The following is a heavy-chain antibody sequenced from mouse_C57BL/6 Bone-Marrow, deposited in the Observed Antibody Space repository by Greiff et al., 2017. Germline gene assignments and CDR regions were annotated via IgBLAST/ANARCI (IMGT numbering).Heavy chain of an antibody. CDR3: ARGDYGSSYRTFAY. Sequence: EVQLQQSGPELVKPGASVKMSCKASGYTFTDYNMHWVKQSHGKSLEWIGYINPNNGGTSYNQKFKGKATLTVNKSSSTAYMELRSLTSEDSAVYYCARGDYGSSYRTFAYWGQGPLVTVSA. J-gene: IGHJ3*01. CDR2: INPNNGGT. CDR1: GYTFTDYN. D-gene: IGHD1-1*01. V-gene: IGHV1-22*01.